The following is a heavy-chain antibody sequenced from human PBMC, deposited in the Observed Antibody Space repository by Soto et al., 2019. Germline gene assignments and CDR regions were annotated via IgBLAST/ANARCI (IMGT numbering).Heavy chain of an antibody. V-gene: IGHV4-30-4*01. CDR2: IYYSGST. D-gene: IGHD3-3*01. J-gene: IGHJ4*02. CDR1: GGSISSGDCY. CDR3: ARSLGVSYDFWSGYHPVDY. Sequence: PSETLSLTXTVSGGSISSGDCYWSWIRQPPGMGLVWIGYIYYSGSTHYNPYLKSRVTISVDTSKNQFSLKLSSVTAADTAMYYCARSLGVSYDFWSGYHPVDYWGQGTLVTVSS.